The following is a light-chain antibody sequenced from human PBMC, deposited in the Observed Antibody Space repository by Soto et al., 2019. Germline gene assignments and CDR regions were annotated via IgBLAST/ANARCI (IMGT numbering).Light chain of an antibody. V-gene: IGLV2-14*01. J-gene: IGLJ3*02. CDR1: SSDVGGYNY. CDR3: SSYTSSSTWV. CDR2: EVS. Sequence: QSALTQPASVSGSPGQSITISCTGTSSDVGGYNYVSWYQQHPGKAPKLMIYEVSNRPSGVSSRFSGSKSGNTASLTISGPQAEDEADYYCSSYTSSSTWVFGGGTKLTVL.